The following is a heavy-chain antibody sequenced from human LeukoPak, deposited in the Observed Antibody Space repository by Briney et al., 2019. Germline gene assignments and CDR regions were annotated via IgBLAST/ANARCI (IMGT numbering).Heavy chain of an antibody. J-gene: IGHJ4*02. CDR2: IYYSGST. V-gene: IGHV4-61*01. D-gene: IGHD6-13*01. Sequence: SETLSLTCTVSGGSVSSGSYYWSWIRQPPGKGLVWIGYIYYSGSTNYNPSLKSRVTISVDTSKNQFSLKLSSVTAADTAVYYCARAPPYIAAAIFDYWGQGTLVTVSS. CDR1: GGSVSSGSYY. CDR3: ARAPPYIAAAIFDY.